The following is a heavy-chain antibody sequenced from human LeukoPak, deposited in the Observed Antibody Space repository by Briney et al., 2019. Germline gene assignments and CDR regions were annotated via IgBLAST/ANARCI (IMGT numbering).Heavy chain of an antibody. CDR1: GGSISSSNW. V-gene: IGHV4-4*02. CDR3: ARGGVYGSGERFDY. D-gene: IGHD3-10*01. Sequence: SGTLSLTCAVSGGSISSSNWWSWVRQPRGKGLEWIGEIYHSGSTNYNPSLKSRVTISVDKSKNQFSLKLSSVTAAETAVYYCARGGVYGSGERFDYCGQGTLVTVSS. CDR2: IYHSGST. J-gene: IGHJ4*02.